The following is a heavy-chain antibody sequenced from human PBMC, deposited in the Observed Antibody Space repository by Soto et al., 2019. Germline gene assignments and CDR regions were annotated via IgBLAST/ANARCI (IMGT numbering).Heavy chain of an antibody. CDR1: GCPLSNYA. V-gene: IGHV1-69*13. CDR2: IIPIFGTA. Sequence: ASVKVSCTASGCPLSNYAISWVRHAPGQGLEWMGGIIPIFGTANSAQKFQGRVTITADESTSAAYMDLSSLKAEDTAVYYCAKEAARPGPCDSWGQGTLVTVSS. CDR3: AKEAARPGPCDS. D-gene: IGHD6-6*01. J-gene: IGHJ4*02.